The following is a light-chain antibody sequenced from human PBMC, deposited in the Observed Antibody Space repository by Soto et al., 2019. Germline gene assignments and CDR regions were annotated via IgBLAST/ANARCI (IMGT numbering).Light chain of an antibody. CDR1: ITDIGAYNY. Sequence: QSVLTQPASVSGSPGQPSTISCTGTITDIGAYNYVSWYQQHPGKAPKLLIYGVSSRPSGVSNRFSGSKSGNAAYLTISGLQADDEAEYYCSSYTSSITPYVFGTGTKVTVL. CDR3: SSYTSSITPYV. V-gene: IGLV2-14*01. CDR2: GVS. J-gene: IGLJ1*01.